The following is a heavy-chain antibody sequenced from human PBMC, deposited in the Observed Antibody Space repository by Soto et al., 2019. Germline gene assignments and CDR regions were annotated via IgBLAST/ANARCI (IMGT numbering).Heavy chain of an antibody. J-gene: IGHJ4*02. V-gene: IGHV3-30*18. CDR1: GFTFNSYG. CDR3: AKGGPYGDYLSDYFDY. Sequence: QVQLVESGGGVVQPGRSLRLSCAASGFTFNSYGMHWVRQAPGKGLEWVTVISYDGSNKYYEDSVKGRFTISRDNSKNTLYLQMNSPRAEDTAVYYCAKGGPYGDYLSDYFDYWGQGTLVTVSS. D-gene: IGHD4-17*01. CDR2: ISYDGSNK.